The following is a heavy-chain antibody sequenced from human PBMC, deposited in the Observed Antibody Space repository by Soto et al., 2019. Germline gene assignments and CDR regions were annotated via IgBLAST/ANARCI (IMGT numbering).Heavy chain of an antibody. CDR2: ISYDGSNK. CDR1: GFTFSSYA. Sequence: GGSLRLSCAASGFTFSSYAMHWVRQAPGKGLEWVAVISYDGSNKYYADSVKGRFTISRDNSKNTLYLQMNSLRAEDTAVYYCARDTAMVTFGLDYWGQGTLVTVSS. V-gene: IGHV3-30-3*01. D-gene: IGHD5-18*01. J-gene: IGHJ4*02. CDR3: ARDTAMVTFGLDY.